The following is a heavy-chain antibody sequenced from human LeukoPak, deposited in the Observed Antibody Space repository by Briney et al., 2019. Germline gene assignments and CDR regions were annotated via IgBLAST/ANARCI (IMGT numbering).Heavy chain of an antibody. Sequence: GGSLRLSCAASGFTFSTYSMNWVRQAPGKGLEWVALISYDGSNKNYADSVKGRFTISRDNSKNTLDLQMNSLRAEDTAVYYCVRDELEGSCLYYFDYWGQGSLVTVSS. D-gene: IGHD1-26*01. CDR1: GFTFSTYS. V-gene: IGHV3-30*03. J-gene: IGHJ4*02. CDR3: VRDELEGSCLYYFDY. CDR2: ISYDGSNK.